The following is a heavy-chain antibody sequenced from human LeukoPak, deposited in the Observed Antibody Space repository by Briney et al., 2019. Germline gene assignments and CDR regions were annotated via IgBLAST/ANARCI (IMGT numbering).Heavy chain of an antibody. V-gene: IGHV1-18*01. Sequence: GESLKISCKGSGYSFTSYGISWVRQAPGQGLEWMGWISAYNGNTNYAQKLQGRVTMTTDTSTSTAYMELRSLRSDDTAVYYCARDYGKEWSFTDYWGQGTLVTVSS. J-gene: IGHJ4*02. D-gene: IGHD3-3*01. CDR3: ARDYGKEWSFTDY. CDR2: ISAYNGNT. CDR1: GYSFTSYG.